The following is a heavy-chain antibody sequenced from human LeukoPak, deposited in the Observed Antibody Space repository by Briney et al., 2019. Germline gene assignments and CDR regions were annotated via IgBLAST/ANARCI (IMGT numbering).Heavy chain of an antibody. D-gene: IGHD2-21*01. CDR2: FDPEDGET. CDR3: ATAYCGGDCRNWFDP. J-gene: IGHJ5*02. Sequence: ASVKVSCKVSGYTLTELSMHWVRQAPGKGLEWMGGFDPEDGETIYAQKFQGRVTMTEDTSTDTAYMELSSLRSEDTAVYYCATAYCGGDCRNWFDPWGQGTLVTVSS. CDR1: GYTLTELS. V-gene: IGHV1-24*01.